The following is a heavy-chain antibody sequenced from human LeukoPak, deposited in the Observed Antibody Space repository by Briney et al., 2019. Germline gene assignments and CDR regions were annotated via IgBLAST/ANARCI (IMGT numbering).Heavy chain of an antibody. J-gene: IGHJ4*02. Sequence: ASVKVSCKASGYTFTDSYMHWVRQAPGQGLEWMGWINPNSGGTNYAQKFQGRVTMTRDTSITTAYMDLRSLRSDDTAVYYCARGFPPRRFYDSSGYYSYYFDYWGQGTLVTVSS. CDR3: ARGFPPRRFYDSSGYYSYYFDY. CDR2: INPNSGGT. CDR1: GYTFTDSY. V-gene: IGHV1-2*02. D-gene: IGHD3-22*01.